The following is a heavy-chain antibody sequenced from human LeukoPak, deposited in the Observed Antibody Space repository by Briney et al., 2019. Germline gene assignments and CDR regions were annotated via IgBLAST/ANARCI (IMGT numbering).Heavy chain of an antibody. D-gene: IGHD4-17*01. CDR3: ARGPYGDYAFGY. Sequence: SETLSLTCAVSGDSINSGIYYWGWVRQPAGKGLEWIGRILATGATNYNPSLKSRVTISVDTSKNQFSLKLSSVTAADTAVYYCARGPYGDYAFGYWGQGTLVTVSS. J-gene: IGHJ4*02. V-gene: IGHV4-61*02. CDR2: ILATGAT. CDR1: GDSINSGIYY.